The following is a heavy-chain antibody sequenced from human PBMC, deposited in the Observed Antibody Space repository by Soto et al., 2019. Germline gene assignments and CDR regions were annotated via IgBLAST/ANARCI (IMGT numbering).Heavy chain of an antibody. J-gene: IGHJ4*02. CDR2: IWYDGSHR. CDR3: ARVGHSGYAGLDY. V-gene: IGHV3-33*01. Sequence: QVQLVESGGGVVQPGRSLRLSCAASGFIFSSYGIDWVRQAPGKGLEWVAVIWYDGSHRYYADSVKGRFTISRDMSENTVYLQMDSLRVEDTAVYYCARVGHSGYAGLDYWGQGTLVSVSP. D-gene: IGHD5-12*01. CDR1: GFIFSSYG.